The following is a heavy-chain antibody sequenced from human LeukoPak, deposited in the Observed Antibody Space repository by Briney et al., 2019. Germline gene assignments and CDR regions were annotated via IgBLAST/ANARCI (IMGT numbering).Heavy chain of an antibody. D-gene: IGHD6-13*01. CDR2: IGTGGDT. V-gene: IGHV3-23*01. J-gene: IGHJ4*02. Sequence: GGSLRLSCAASGFTLSSYVMSWVRQAPGKGLDWVSAIGTGGDTHYADSVKGRFTVSRDSSRSTLYLHMDSLRADDTAVYYCAKLRPYGTTWYGGVVNWGQGTLVTVSS. CDR3: AKLRPYGTTWYGGVVN. CDR1: GFTLSSYV.